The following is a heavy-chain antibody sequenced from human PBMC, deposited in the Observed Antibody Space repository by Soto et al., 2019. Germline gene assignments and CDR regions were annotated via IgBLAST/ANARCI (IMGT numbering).Heavy chain of an antibody. J-gene: IGHJ3*02. CDR1: GFTFSSDW. Sequence: EVRLVESGGGLVQPGGSLRLSCAASGFTFSSDWMTWVRQAPGIGLEWVANIRKDGSKTSYLDSVRGRFTISRDNAQSSLYLQMDSLRAADTALYYCARDVSPGTSSWYFDAFDIWGQGTMVTVSS. CDR3: ARDVSPGTSSWYFDAFDI. V-gene: IGHV3-7*05. D-gene: IGHD6-13*01. CDR2: IRKDGSKT.